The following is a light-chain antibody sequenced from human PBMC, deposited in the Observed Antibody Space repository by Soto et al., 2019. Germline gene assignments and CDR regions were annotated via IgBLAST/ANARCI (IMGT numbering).Light chain of an antibody. V-gene: IGKV3-15*01. CDR1: QSVSSN. J-gene: IGKJ4*01. Sequence: EIVMTQSPATLSVSPGERTTLSCRASQSVSSNLAWYQQKPGQAPKLLIYHASTWATGIPARFSGSGSGTEFTLTISSLQSKDFAVYYCQQYNKWALTFGGGTKVEIK. CDR3: QQYNKWALT. CDR2: HAS.